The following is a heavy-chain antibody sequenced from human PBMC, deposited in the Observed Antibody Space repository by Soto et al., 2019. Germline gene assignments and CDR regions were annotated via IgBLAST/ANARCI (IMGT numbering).Heavy chain of an antibody. CDR2: IKSKTDGGTA. CDR3: TTGIYYDILTGYHNVAY. V-gene: IGHV3-15*01. CDR1: GFTLSHPW. J-gene: IGHJ4*02. D-gene: IGHD3-9*01. Sequence: PGGSLRLSCVASGFTLSHPWMTWVRQAAGKGLEWVGRIKSKTDGGTADYAAPVKGRATISRDDSKNTVYLQMNSPKTEDTAVYYCTTGIYYDILTGYHNVAYWGQGALVTVSS.